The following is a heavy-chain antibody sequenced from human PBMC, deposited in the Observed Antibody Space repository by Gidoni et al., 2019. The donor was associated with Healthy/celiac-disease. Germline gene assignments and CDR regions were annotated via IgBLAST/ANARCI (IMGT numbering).Heavy chain of an antibody. Sequence: EVQLLESGGGLVQPGGSLSLSCSASGFTFSSYAMSWVRQAPGKGLEWVSAISGSGGSTYYADSVKGRFTISRDKSKNTLYLQMNSLRAEDTAVYYCAKEASSSYYYYYYGMDVWGQGTTVTVSS. CDR1: GFTFSSYA. D-gene: IGHD6-13*01. J-gene: IGHJ6*02. CDR2: ISGSGGST. CDR3: AKEASSSYYYYYYGMDV. V-gene: IGHV3-23*01.